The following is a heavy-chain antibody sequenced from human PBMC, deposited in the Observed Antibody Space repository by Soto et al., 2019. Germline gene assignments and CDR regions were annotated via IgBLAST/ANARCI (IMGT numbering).Heavy chain of an antibody. CDR3: ANRVATRNYYYYGMDV. V-gene: IGHV3-23*01. CDR2: ISGSGGST. D-gene: IGHD5-12*01. CDR1: GFTFSSYA. Sequence: GSLRLSCAASGFTFSSYAMSWVRQAPGKGLEWVSAISGSGGSTYYADSVKGRFTISRDNSKNTLYLQMNSLRAEDTAVYYCANRVATRNYYYYGMDVWGQGTTVTVSS. J-gene: IGHJ6*02.